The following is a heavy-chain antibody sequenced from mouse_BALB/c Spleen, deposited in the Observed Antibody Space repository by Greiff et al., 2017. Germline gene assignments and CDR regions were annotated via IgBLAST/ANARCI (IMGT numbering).Heavy chain of an antibody. CDR3: SIYYDYDEGAMDY. CDR2: ISSGSSTI. Sequence: EVKLMESGGGLVQPGGSRKLSCAASGFTFSSFGMHWVRQAPEKGLEWVAYISSGSSTIYYADTVKGRFTISRDNPKNTLFLQMTSLRSEDTAMYYCSIYYDYDEGAMDYWGQGTSVTVSS. D-gene: IGHD2-4*01. J-gene: IGHJ4*01. V-gene: IGHV5-17*02. CDR1: GFTFSSFG.